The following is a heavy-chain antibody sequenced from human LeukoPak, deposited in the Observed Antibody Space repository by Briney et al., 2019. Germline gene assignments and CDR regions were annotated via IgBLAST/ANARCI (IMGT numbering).Heavy chain of an antibody. J-gene: IGHJ6*03. CDR1: GGSISSSSYY. CDR3: ARDQEAYCSSTSCYEYSYYMDV. CDR2: IYTSGST. Sequence: PSETLSLTCTVSGGSISSSSYYWSWIRQPAGKGLEWIGRIYTSGSTNYNPSLKSRVTISVDTSKNQFSLKLSSVTAADTAVYYCARDQEAYCSSTSCYEYSYYMDVWGKGTTVTISS. V-gene: IGHV4-61*02. D-gene: IGHD2-2*01.